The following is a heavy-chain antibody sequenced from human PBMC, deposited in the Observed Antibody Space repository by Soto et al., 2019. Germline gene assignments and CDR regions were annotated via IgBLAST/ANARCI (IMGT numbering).Heavy chain of an antibody. CDR2: ISSDGSDT. CDR3: ARVSCSSTTCKVPFDY. Sequence: GGSLRLSCAASGFTFSTYYMHWVRQAPGKGLVWVSRISSDGSDTPYADPVKGRFTISRDNAKNTLYLQMNSLRAEDTAVYYCARVSCSSTTCKVPFDYWGQGTLVTVSS. J-gene: IGHJ4*02. D-gene: IGHD2-2*01. V-gene: IGHV3-74*01. CDR1: GFTFSTYY.